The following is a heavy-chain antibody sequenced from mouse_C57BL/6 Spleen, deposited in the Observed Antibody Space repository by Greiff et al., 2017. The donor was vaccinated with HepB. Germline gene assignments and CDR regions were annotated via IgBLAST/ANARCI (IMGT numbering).Heavy chain of an antibody. D-gene: IGHD1-1*01. V-gene: IGHV1-74*01. CDR3: ATEDYYGSSSFAD. J-gene: IGHJ3*01. CDR1: GYPFTSYW. CDR2: IHPSDSDT. Sequence: QVQLKQPGAELVKPGASVKVSCKASGYPFTSYWMHWVKQRPGQGLEWIGRIHPSDSDTKDNQNFKVKATLTVDKSSSTAYMQLSSLTSEDSAVYYCATEDYYGSSSFADWGQGTLVTGSA.